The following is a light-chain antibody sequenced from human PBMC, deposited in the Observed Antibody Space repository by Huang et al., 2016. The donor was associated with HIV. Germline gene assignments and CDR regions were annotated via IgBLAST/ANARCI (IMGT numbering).Light chain of an antibody. Sequence: EIVLTQSPATLSLSPGERATLSCRASQSVSSDLAWYQQKPGQAPRLLIYDASNRATGIPARFSGSGSGTDFTLTISSLEPEDFAVYYCQQRSNWPPETFGGGTKVEIK. V-gene: IGKV3-11*01. CDR1: QSVSSD. CDR3: QQRSNWPPET. J-gene: IGKJ4*01. CDR2: DAS.